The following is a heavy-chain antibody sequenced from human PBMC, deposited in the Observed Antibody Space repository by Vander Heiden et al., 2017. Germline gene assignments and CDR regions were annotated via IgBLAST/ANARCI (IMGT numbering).Heavy chain of an antibody. CDR2: INPNTGGT. CDR3: ARDYGDYAGFDP. J-gene: IGHJ5*02. Sequence: QVQLVQSGAEVKKHGASGKVSCKASGYTFTGYYMHWVRQAPGQGLEWMGWINPNTGGTNYAQKFQGRVTMTRDTSISTAYMELSRLRSDDTAVYYCARDYGDYAGFDPWGQGTLVTVSS. CDR1: GYTFTGYY. D-gene: IGHD4-17*01. V-gene: IGHV1-2*02.